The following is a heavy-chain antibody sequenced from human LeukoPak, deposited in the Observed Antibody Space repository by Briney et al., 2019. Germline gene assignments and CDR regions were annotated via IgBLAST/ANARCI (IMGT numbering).Heavy chain of an antibody. CDR2: IRSATAGGTA. Sequence: GGSLRLSCAAYGFTFSKTFMSWVRQAPGKGLEWVARIRSATAGGTAEYAAPVEGRFVVSRDGSKSTLYLQLNSLKIEDTAIYYCTSGSYYGTGSFDIWGQGVMVTVSS. V-gene: IGHV3-15*01. J-gene: IGHJ3*02. CDR1: GFTFSKTF. CDR3: TSGSYYGTGSFDI. D-gene: IGHD1-26*01.